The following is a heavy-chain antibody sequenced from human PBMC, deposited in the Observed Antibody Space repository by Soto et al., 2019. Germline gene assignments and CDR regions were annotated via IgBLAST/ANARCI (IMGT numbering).Heavy chain of an antibody. CDR3: ARESQSSGWSWFDY. V-gene: IGHV1-46*01. Sequence: QVQLVQSGAEVKKPGASVKVSCKASGYTFTNYYIHWVRQAPGQGLEWMGMFNPSGGSTSYTRRFQSRVTLTRDTSTSTVYMELSSLRSEDTAVYYCARESQSSGWSWFDYWGQGTLVTVSS. D-gene: IGHD6-19*01. CDR2: FNPSGGST. CDR1: GYTFTNYY. J-gene: IGHJ4*02.